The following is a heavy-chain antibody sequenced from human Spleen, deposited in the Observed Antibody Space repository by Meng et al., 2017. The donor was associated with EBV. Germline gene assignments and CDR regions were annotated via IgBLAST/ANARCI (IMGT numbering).Heavy chain of an antibody. J-gene: IGHJ4*02. CDR1: GASIGSTNW. V-gene: IGHV4-4*02. CDR3: ARAVYGSGSYFPI. CDR2: IFHSGTI. D-gene: IGHD3-10*01. Sequence: QGELQESGPGLVKPSGTLSLTCVVSGASIGSTNWWNWVRQPPGKGLEWMGEIFHSGTITYNPSLESRATISVDKSKNQFSLRLTSVTAADTAVYYCARAVYGSGSYFPIWGQGTLVTVSS.